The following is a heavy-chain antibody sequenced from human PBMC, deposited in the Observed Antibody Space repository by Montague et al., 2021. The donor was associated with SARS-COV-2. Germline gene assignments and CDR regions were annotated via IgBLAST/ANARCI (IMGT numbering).Heavy chain of an antibody. Sequence: SLRLSCAASGFTFSSYWMSWVRQAPGKGLEWMANIKQDGSEKYYVDSVKGRFTISRDNAKNSLYLQMNSLRAEDTAVYYCARDPVDRITIFGVVSGYYYYGMDVWGQGTTVTVSS. CDR3: ARDPVDRITIFGVVSGYYYYGMDV. CDR2: IKQDGSEK. D-gene: IGHD3-3*01. V-gene: IGHV3-7*01. J-gene: IGHJ6*02. CDR1: GFTFSSYW.